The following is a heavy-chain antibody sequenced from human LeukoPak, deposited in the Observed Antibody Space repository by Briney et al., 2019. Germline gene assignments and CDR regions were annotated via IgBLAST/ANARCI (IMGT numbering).Heavy chain of an antibody. V-gene: IGHV4-59*11. CDR3: ATLGRAAGNAFDI. J-gene: IGHJ3*02. CDR1: GDSISFHF. CDR2: TYYGGST. Sequence: SETLSLTCSVSGDSISFHFWSWIRQPPGRGLEWIGHTYYGGSTDYNPSLASRVTVSADTSKNQFSLKLSSVTAADTAVYYCATLGRAAGNAFDIWGQGTVVIVSS. D-gene: IGHD1-26*01.